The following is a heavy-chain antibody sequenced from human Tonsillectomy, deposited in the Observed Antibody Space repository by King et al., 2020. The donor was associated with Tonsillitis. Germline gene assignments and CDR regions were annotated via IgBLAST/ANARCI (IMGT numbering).Heavy chain of an antibody. Sequence: VQLVESGGGLVQPGGSLRLSCSASGFTFSSYAMYWVRQAPGKGLEYVSAISSNGGSTYYADSVKGRFTISRDNSKNTLYLQMSSLRAEDTAVYYCVKPPYYYDSSGFLWYFDLWGRVTLVTVSS. J-gene: IGHJ2*01. V-gene: IGHV3-64D*06. D-gene: IGHD3-22*01. CDR1: GFTFSSYA. CDR2: ISSNGGST. CDR3: VKPPYYYDSSGFLWYFDL.